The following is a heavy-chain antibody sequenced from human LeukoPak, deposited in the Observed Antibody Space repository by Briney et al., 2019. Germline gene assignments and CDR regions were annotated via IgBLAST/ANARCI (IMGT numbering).Heavy chain of an antibody. Sequence: GGALRLSCAASGFTFSSYDMHWVRQATGKDLEGVSAIGTAGDTYYPGSVKGRFTISRENAKNSLYLQMNSLRAGDTAVYYCARGLGYCSGGSCYSPYYYYGMDVWGQGTTVTVSS. J-gene: IGHJ6*02. V-gene: IGHV3-13*01. CDR2: IGTAGDT. D-gene: IGHD2-15*01. CDR3: ARGLGYCSGGSCYSPYYYYGMDV. CDR1: GFTFSSYD.